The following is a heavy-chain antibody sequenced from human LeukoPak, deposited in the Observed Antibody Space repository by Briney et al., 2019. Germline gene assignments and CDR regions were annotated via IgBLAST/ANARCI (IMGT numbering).Heavy chain of an antibody. J-gene: IGHJ4*02. D-gene: IGHD3-9*01. CDR3: ARDAGIEVTGYYFDY. V-gene: IGHV3-23*01. CDR1: GFTFTSYA. CDR2: ISGRAGST. Sequence: GGSLRLSCAASGFTFTSYALNWVRQAPGKGLEWVSAISGRAGSTYHADSVQGRFTISRDNSRNTLYLQMNGLRAEDTAVYFCARDAGIEVTGYYFDYWGLGTLVTVSS.